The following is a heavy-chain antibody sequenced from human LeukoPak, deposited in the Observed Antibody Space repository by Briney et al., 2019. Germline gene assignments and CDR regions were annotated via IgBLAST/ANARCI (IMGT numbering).Heavy chain of an antibody. CDR2: ITGYNANA. V-gene: IGHV1-18*01. D-gene: IGHD3-22*01. CDR3: ARVYYYDSSGHNWFDP. CDR1: GYTFTSYG. Sequence: ASVKVSCKASGYTFTSYGISWVRRAPGQGHEWMGWITGYNANAKYAQNLQGRVTMTTDTSTSTAYMDLRSLRSDDTAVYYCARVYYYDSSGHNWFDPWGQGTLVTVSS. J-gene: IGHJ5*02.